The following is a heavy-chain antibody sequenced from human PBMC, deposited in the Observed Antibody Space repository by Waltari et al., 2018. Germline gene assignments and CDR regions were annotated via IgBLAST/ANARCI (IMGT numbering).Heavy chain of an antibody. D-gene: IGHD5-18*01. CDR1: GGSFSGYY. Sequence: QVQLQQWGAGLLKPSETLSLTCAVYGGSFSGYYWSWIRQPPGKGLEWIGYIYYSGSTNYNPSLKSRVTISVDTSKNQFSLKLSSVTAADTAVYYCARGRQLWLTLAAFDIWGQGTMVTVSS. CDR3: ARGRQLWLTLAAFDI. V-gene: IGHV4-34*11. CDR2: IYYSGST. J-gene: IGHJ3*02.